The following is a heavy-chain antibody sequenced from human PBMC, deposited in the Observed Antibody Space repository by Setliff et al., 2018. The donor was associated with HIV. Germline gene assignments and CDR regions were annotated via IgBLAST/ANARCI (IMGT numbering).Heavy chain of an antibody. Sequence: SETLSLTCTVSGDSITGHYWNWIRQPPGKGLEWIGYIFYAGSTNYNPSLKSRVTISVDTSKKQFFLKLSSVTAADTAVYYCVRGYCSSTTCYDDYYYMDVWGKGSTVTVSS. V-gene: IGHV4-59*11. CDR2: IFYAGST. D-gene: IGHD2-2*01. CDR1: GDSITGHY. J-gene: IGHJ6*03. CDR3: VRGYCSSTTCYDDYYYMDV.